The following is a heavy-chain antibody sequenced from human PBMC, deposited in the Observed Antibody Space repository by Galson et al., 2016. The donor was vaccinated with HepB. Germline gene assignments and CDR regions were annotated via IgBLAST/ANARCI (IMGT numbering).Heavy chain of an antibody. CDR2: IYHSGST. CDR1: GDSINSRNW. Sequence: ETLSLTCVVSGDSINSRNWWSWVRQPPGMGLEWIGEIYHSGSTNYSPSLKSRVTISVDKSKNQFSLELTSVTAADTAVYFCVRDSQINWFYLWGQGTRVTVSS. V-gene: IGHV4-4*01. CDR3: VRDSQINWFYL. J-gene: IGHJ5*02.